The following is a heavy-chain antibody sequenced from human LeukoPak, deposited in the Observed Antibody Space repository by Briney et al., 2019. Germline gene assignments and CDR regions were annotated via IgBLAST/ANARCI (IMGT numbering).Heavy chain of an antibody. CDR3: ARAGYCSGGSCYYNWFDP. CDR1: GGSISSSSYY. V-gene: IGHV4-39*07. Sequence: SETLSLTCTVSGGSISSSSYYWSWIRQPPGKGLEWIGEINHSGSTNYNPSLKSQVTISVDTSKNQFSLKLSSVTAADTAVYYCARAGYCSGGSCYYNWFDPWGQGTLVTVSS. CDR2: INHSGST. J-gene: IGHJ5*02. D-gene: IGHD2-15*01.